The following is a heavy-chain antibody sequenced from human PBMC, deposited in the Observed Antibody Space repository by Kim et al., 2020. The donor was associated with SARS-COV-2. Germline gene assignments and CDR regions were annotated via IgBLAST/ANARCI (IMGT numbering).Heavy chain of an antibody. D-gene: IGHD6-19*01. CDR3: TTDPGYSSGWYYDY. Sequence: YAAPVKGRCTISRDDSKNTLYLQMNSLKTEDTAVYYCTTDPGYSSGWYYDYWGQGTLVTVSS. J-gene: IGHJ4*02. V-gene: IGHV3-15*01.